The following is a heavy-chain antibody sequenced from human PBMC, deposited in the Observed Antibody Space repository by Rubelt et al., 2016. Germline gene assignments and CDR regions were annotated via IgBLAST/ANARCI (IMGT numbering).Heavy chain of an antibody. CDR1: GGSFSGYY. Sequence: QVQLQQWGAGLLKPSETLSLTCAVYGGSFSGYYWSWIRQPPGKGLEWIGEINHSGSINYTPSLKSRVTISVDTSKNQFSLKLSSVTAADTAVYYCARGFRRLRWANFDYWGQGTLVTVSS. D-gene: IGHD4-23*01. CDR3: ARGFRRLRWANFDY. J-gene: IGHJ4*02. V-gene: IGHV4-34*01. CDR2: INHSGSI.